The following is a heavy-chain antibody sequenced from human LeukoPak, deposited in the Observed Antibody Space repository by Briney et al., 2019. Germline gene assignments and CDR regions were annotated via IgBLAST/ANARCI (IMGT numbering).Heavy chain of an antibody. CDR3: ARGVGYCSSTSCYWWFDP. Sequence: GGSLRLSCAASGFTFSSYWMHWVRQAPGKGLGWVSRINSDGSSTRYADSVKGRFTISRDNAKNTLYLQMNSLRAEDTAVYYCARGVGYCSSTSCYWWFDPWGQGTLVTVSS. CDR2: INSDGSST. D-gene: IGHD2-2*01. J-gene: IGHJ5*02. CDR1: GFTFSSYW. V-gene: IGHV3-74*01.